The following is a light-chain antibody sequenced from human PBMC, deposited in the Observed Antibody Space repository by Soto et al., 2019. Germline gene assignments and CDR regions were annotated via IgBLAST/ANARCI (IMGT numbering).Light chain of an antibody. CDR3: QVWDSGSAHVL. J-gene: IGLJ2*01. Sequence: SYELTQPPSVSVAPGETARISCGGNNIGSKGVHWYQQKPGQAPVLVIYSDTDLPPVIPDRFSGSNSANMATLTISRVEAGDEADYYCQVWDSGSAHVLFGGGTKLTVL. CDR1: NIGSKG. CDR2: SDT. V-gene: IGLV3-21*01.